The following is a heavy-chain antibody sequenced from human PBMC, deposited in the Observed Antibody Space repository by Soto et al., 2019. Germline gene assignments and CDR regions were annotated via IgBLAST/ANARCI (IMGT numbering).Heavy chain of an antibody. Sequence: QVQLVQSGAEVKQPGSSVKVSCKASGGTFSSYTISWVRQAPGQGLEWMGRIIPILGITNSAQKFQGRVTITADKSTSTAYMELSSLRSEDTAVDYCARESALIMAVVVAPHFDIWCQGTMVTVSS. V-gene: IGHV1-69*08. D-gene: IGHD2-15*01. CDR1: GGTFSSYT. CDR2: IIPILGIT. CDR3: ARESALIMAVVVAPHFDI. J-gene: IGHJ3*02.